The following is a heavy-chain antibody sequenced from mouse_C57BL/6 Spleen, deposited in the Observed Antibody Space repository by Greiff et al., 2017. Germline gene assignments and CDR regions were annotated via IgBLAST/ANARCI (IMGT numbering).Heavy chain of an antibody. CDR1: GFNFKNTY. CDR2: IDPANGNT. V-gene: IGHV14-3*01. Sequence: VQLQQSVAELVRPGASVKLSCTASGFNFKNTYMHWVKQRPEQGLEWIGRIDPANGNTKYAPKFQGKATITADTTSNTAYLQLSSQTSEDTAIYYCARGGNDVDYWGQGTTLTVSS. J-gene: IGHJ2*01. D-gene: IGHD2-12*01. CDR3: ARGGNDVDY.